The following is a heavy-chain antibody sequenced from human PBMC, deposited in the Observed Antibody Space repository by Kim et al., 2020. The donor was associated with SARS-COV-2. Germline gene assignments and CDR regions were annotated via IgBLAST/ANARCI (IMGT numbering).Heavy chain of an antibody. J-gene: IGHJ4*02. Sequence: ASVKVSYKASGYTFTSYGISWVRQAPGQGLEWMGWISAYNGNTNYAQKLQGRVTMTTDTSTSTAYMELRSLRSDDTAVYYCARDRPNWGCFDYWGQGTLVTVSS. CDR2: ISAYNGNT. V-gene: IGHV1-18*04. CDR1: GYTFTSYG. D-gene: IGHD7-27*01. CDR3: ARDRPNWGCFDY.